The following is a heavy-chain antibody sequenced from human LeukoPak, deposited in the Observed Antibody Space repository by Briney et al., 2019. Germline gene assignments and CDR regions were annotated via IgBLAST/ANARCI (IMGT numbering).Heavy chain of an antibody. J-gene: IGHJ6*03. V-gene: IGHV1-69*05. Sequence: SVKVSCKASGGTFSSYAISWVRQAPGQGLEWMGGIIPIFGTANYAQKFQGRVTITTDESTSTAYMELSSLRSEDTAVYYCARGESRIAASYYYYYMDVWGKGTTVTVSS. D-gene: IGHD6-6*01. CDR3: ARGESRIAASYYYYYMDV. CDR1: GGTFSSYA. CDR2: IIPIFGTA.